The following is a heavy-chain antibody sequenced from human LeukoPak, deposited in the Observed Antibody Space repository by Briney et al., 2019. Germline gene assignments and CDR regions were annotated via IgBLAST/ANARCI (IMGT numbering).Heavy chain of an antibody. J-gene: IGHJ4*02. CDR1: GFTFSGYW. Sequence: GGSPRLSCTDSGFTFSGYWMYWVRQAPGKGLEWVSRIKTDGSSTMYADSVEGRFTISRDNAKNTLYLQMNSLRVEDTAVYYCASGVGRTLRDYWGQARLVTVSS. D-gene: IGHD1-26*01. CDR3: ASGVGRTLRDY. V-gene: IGHV3-74*03. CDR2: IKTDGSST.